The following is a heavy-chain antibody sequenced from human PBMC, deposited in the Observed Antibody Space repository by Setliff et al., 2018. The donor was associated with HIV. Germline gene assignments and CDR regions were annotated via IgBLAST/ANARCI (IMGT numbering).Heavy chain of an antibody. CDR2: IKADGTDK. Sequence: GGSLRLSCAASGFTFSDLYMSWIRQAPGKGVEWVANIKADGTDKYYVDSVKGRFAISRDNSKNSLYLQMNSLRAEDTAVYYCARGGLITPFGLLSYYDSSGYFDYWGQGTLVTVS. D-gene: IGHD3-22*01. CDR1: GFTFSDLY. CDR3: ARGGLITPFGLLSYYDSSGYFDY. V-gene: IGHV3-7*01. J-gene: IGHJ4*02.